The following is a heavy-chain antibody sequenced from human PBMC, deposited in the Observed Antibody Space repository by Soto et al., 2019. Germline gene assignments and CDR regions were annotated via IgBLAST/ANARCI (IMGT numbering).Heavy chain of an antibody. Sequence: GGSLRLSCAASGFTFSSYAMSWVRQAPGKGLEWVSAISGSGGSTYYADSVKGRFTISRDNSKNTLYLQMNSLRAEDTAVYYCAKDLTSYCSGGSRYSPAFDIWGQGTMVTVSS. CDR3: AKDLTSYCSGGSRYSPAFDI. CDR2: ISGSGGST. J-gene: IGHJ3*02. D-gene: IGHD2-15*01. V-gene: IGHV3-23*01. CDR1: GFTFSSYA.